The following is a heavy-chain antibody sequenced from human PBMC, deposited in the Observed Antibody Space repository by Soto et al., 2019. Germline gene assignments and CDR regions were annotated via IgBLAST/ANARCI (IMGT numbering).Heavy chain of an antibody. D-gene: IGHD4-17*01. Sequence: ASVKVSCKASGYTFTIYGISWVRQAPGQGLEWMGWISAYNGNTNYAQKLQSRVTMTTDTSTSTAYTELRSLSSDDTAVYYCARKLLTTVTNWFDPWGQGTLVTV. CDR2: ISAYNGNT. CDR1: GYTFTIYG. V-gene: IGHV1-18*01. CDR3: ARKLLTTVTNWFDP. J-gene: IGHJ5*02.